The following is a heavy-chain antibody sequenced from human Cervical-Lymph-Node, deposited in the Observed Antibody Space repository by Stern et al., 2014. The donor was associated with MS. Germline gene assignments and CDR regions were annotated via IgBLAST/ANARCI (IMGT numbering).Heavy chain of an antibody. CDR1: GFTFSSYA. CDR2: ISGSGGST. J-gene: IGHJ4*02. Sequence: EDQMVESGGGLVQPGGSLRLSCAASGFTFSSYAMSWVRQAPGKGLEWVSAISGSGGSTYYADSVKGRFTISRDNSKNTLYLQMNSLRAEDTAVYYCAKVRPDYYDSSGYSFDYWGQGTLVTVSS. D-gene: IGHD3-22*01. V-gene: IGHV3-23*04. CDR3: AKVRPDYYDSSGYSFDY.